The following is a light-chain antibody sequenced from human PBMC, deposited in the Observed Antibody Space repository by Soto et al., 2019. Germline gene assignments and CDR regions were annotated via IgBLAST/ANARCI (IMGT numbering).Light chain of an antibody. J-gene: IGKJ1*01. V-gene: IGKV1-5*03. CDR3: PHYPRYPEA. CDR1: QTSSSW. CDR2: KAS. Sequence: DFQMTQSPSTLSGSFGDRATIXXRASQTSSSWLAGYQQKPGTAPQIXIDKASTLKRVGPSRFSGSGAGTEFTLTISSLQPDDFATYSCPHYPRYPEAFGQGTKVDIK.